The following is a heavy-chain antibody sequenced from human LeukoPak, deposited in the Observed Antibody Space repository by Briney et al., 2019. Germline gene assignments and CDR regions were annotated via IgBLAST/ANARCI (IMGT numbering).Heavy chain of an antibody. Sequence: KPSETLSLTCTVSGGSISSYYWSWIRQPPGKGLEWIGYIYYSGSTNYNPSLKSRVTISVDTSKKQFSLKLSSVTAADTAVYYCARVGWYSSGWYYFDYWGQGTLVTVSS. D-gene: IGHD6-19*01. CDR2: IYYSGST. J-gene: IGHJ4*02. V-gene: IGHV4-59*01. CDR3: ARVGWYSSGWYYFDY. CDR1: GGSISSYY.